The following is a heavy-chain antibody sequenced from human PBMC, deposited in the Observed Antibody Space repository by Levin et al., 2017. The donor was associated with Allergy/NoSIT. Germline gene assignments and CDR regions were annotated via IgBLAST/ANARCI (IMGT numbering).Heavy chain of an antibody. J-gene: IGHJ6*02. V-gene: IGHV2-5*02. D-gene: IGHD3-10*01. CDR1: GFSLSTPGVG. CDR2: IYWDDDK. CDR3: AHFAGEQQHILFGVPDVTMDV. Sequence: SGPTLVKPTQTLTLTCTASGFSLSTPGVGVGWLRQPPGKAPEWLALIYWDDDKLYSPSLKSRLTITKDTSKNQVVLAMTSMDPLDTATYYCAHFAGEQQHILFGVPDVTMDVWGQGTPVTVSS.